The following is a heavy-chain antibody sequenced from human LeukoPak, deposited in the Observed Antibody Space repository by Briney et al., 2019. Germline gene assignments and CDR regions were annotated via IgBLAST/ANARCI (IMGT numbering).Heavy chain of an antibody. V-gene: IGHV1-69*05. J-gene: IGHJ4*02. CDR3: ARGSTTMTTFDY. D-gene: IGHD4-17*01. CDR2: IIPIFGTA. CDR1: GGTFSSYA. Sequence: SVKVSCKASGGTFSSYAISWVRQAPGQGLEWMGGIIPIFGTADYAQNFQGRVTITTDESTSTAYMELSSLRSEDTAVYYCARGSTTMTTFDYWGQGTLVTVSS.